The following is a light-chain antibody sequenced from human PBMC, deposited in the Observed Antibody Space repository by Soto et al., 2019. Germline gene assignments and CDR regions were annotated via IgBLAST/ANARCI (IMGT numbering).Light chain of an antibody. CDR3: QQSYSSLT. V-gene: IGKV1-39*01. CDR2: GAS. J-gene: IGKJ4*01. Sequence: DIQMTQSPSSLSASVGDRVSMTCRASQSISSYFNWYQQKPGKAPKILIYGASSLQSGVPSRFSGSGSGTEFTLTISSLQPEDFATYYCQQSYSSLTFGGGTKVEIK. CDR1: QSISSY.